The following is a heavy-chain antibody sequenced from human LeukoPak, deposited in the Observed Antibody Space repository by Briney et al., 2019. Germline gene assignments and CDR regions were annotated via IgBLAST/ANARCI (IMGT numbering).Heavy chain of an antibody. CDR3: ARGIAARVIDY. J-gene: IGHJ4*02. CDR1: GFTFSDYY. CDR2: ISSGSSTT. Sequence: GGSPRLSCAASGFTFSDYYMSWIRQAPGKGLEWVSNISSGSSTTYSADSVKGRFSISRDNAENSLYLQMNSLRVEDTAVYYCARGIAARVIDYWGQGILVTVSS. V-gene: IGHV3-11*01. D-gene: IGHD2-21*01.